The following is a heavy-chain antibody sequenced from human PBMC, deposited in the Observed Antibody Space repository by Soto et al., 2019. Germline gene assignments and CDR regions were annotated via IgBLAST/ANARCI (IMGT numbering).Heavy chain of an antibody. J-gene: IGHJ4*02. Sequence: QVQLVESGGGVVQPGRSLRLSCAASGFTFSSYGMHWVRKAPGKGLEWVAVISYDGSNKYYADSVKGRFTISRDNSKNTLYLQMNSLRAEDTAVYYCAKGRGGSHFDYWGQGTLVTVSS. D-gene: IGHD3-10*01. CDR3: AKGRGGSHFDY. V-gene: IGHV3-30*18. CDR2: ISYDGSNK. CDR1: GFTFSSYG.